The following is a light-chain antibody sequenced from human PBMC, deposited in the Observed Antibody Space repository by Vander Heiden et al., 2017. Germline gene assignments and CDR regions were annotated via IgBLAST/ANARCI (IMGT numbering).Light chain of an antibody. CDR2: DAS. J-gene: IGKJ3*01. CDR3: QQHSNWPLFT. V-gene: IGKV3-11*01. Sequence: EIVLTQSPATLSLSPGERATLSCRASQSVSSYLAWYQQKPGQAPRLLIYDASNRATGIPARFSGSGSGTDFTLTISSREPEDFAVYYCQQHSNWPLFTFGHGTKVDIK. CDR1: QSVSSY.